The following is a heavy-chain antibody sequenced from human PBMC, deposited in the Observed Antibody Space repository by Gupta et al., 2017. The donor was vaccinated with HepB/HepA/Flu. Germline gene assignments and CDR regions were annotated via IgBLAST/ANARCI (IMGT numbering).Heavy chain of an antibody. D-gene: IGHD2-2*01. CDR2: ISGSGANT. Sequence: EVQLLESGGGLVQPGGSLRLSCAASGFTLSNYAMSWVRQAPGKGLEWVSAISGSGANTYYGDSVKGRFTISRDNSKNTGYLQMNSLRAEDTAVYYCAKAGYCSSTSCHYGMDVWGQGTTVTVSS. V-gene: IGHV3-23*01. J-gene: IGHJ6*02. CDR1: GFTLSNYA. CDR3: AKAGYCSSTSCHYGMDV.